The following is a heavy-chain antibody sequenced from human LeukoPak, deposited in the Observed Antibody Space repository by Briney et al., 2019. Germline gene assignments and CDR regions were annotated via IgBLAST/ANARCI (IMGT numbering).Heavy chain of an antibody. J-gene: IGHJ6*02. V-gene: IGHV3-30*18. CDR2: ISYDGSNK. D-gene: IGHD3-3*01. CDR1: GCTFSSYG. Sequence: GGSLRLSCAASGCTFSSYGMHWVRQAPGKGLEWVAVISYDGSNKYYADSVKGRFTISRDNSKNTLYLQMNSLRAEDTAVYYCAKSPARDFWSWSIEYYYYYGMDVWGQGTTVTVSS. CDR3: AKSPARDFWSWSIEYYYYYGMDV.